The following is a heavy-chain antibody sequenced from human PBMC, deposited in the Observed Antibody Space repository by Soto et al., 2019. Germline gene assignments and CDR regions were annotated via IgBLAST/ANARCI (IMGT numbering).Heavy chain of an antibody. CDR2: IGTAGDT. CDR1: GFTFSGYD. J-gene: IGHJ6*02. CDR3: ARGRDGYTELDV. V-gene: IGHV3-13*01. D-gene: IGHD5-12*01. Sequence: GGSLRLSCAASGFTFSGYDMHWVRQATGKGLEWVSAIGTAGDTYYPGSVKGRFTISRENAKSSLYLQMNSLRAGDTAVYYCARGRDGYTELDVWGQGTTVTVSS.